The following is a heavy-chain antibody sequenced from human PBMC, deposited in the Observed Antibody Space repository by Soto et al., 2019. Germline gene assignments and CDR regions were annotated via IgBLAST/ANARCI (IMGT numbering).Heavy chain of an antibody. CDR2: IYYSGST. J-gene: IGHJ6*01. CDR1: VVSISSGDYY. D-gene: IGHD3-22*01. CDR3: ARISGYYDSNGWVDYYYGMEV. V-gene: IGHV4-30-4*01. Sequence: TLSLTCTVSVVSISSGDYYWSWIRQPPGKGLEWIGYIYYSGSTYYNPSLKSRVTISVDTSKNQFSLKLSSVTAADTAVYYCARISGYYDSNGWVDYYYGMEVWGQGTTVTVSS.